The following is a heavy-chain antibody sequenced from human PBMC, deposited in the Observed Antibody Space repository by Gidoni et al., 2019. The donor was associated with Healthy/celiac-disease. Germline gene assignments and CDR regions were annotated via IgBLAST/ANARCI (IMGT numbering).Heavy chain of an antibody. CDR2: IIADNGNT. CDR3: ARDVGIVVVPAAIYYGMDV. V-gene: IGHV1-18*01. CDR1: GSPFTSSV. Sequence: QVQLVQSVAEVKKPGASVQLSCQASGSPFTSSVIPWVRQAPGQGLEWMGWIIADNGNTNYAQKLQGRGTMTTDKATSTAYMELRSRRSDDTDVYYCARDVGIVVVPAAIYYGMDVWGQGTTVTVSS. D-gene: IGHD2-2*03. J-gene: IGHJ6*01.